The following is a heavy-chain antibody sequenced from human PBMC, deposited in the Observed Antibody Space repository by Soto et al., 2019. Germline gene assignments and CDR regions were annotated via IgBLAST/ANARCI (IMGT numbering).Heavy chain of an antibody. Sequence: QVHLVQSGAEARKPGASVNVSCMASGFSLNTYVVHWVRQAPGQGLEWMGWVNAASGNTQTSQKFQGRLTLTRDTSANTACMELSSLRTEDTAVYFCARRPLLESHFDYWGQGTLVAVSS. CDR1: GFSLNTYV. CDR2: VNAASGNT. J-gene: IGHJ4*02. CDR3: ARRPLLESHFDY. V-gene: IGHV1-3*01.